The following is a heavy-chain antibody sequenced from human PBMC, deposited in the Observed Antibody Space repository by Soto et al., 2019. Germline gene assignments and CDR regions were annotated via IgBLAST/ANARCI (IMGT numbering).Heavy chain of an antibody. CDR3: TTYYYDSSGYYGAFDI. CDR2: IIPIFGTA. CDR1: GGTFSSYA. V-gene: IGHV1-69*13. D-gene: IGHD3-22*01. J-gene: IGHJ3*02. Sequence: GASVKVSCKASGGTFSSYAISWVRQAPGQGLEWMGGIIPIFGTANYAQKFQGRVTITADESTSTAYMELSSLRSEDTAVYYCTTYYYDSSGYYGAFDIWGQGTMVIVSS.